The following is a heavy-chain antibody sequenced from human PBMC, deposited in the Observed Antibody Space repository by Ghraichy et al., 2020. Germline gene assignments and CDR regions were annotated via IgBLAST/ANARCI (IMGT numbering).Heavy chain of an antibody. Sequence: GGSLRLSCAASGFTFSSYAMSWVRQAPGKGLEWVSAISGSGGSTYYADSVKGRFTISRDNSKNTLYLQMNSLRAEDTAVYYCAKDGPYNSEPVTYFDYWGQGTLVTVSS. CDR1: GFTFSSYA. CDR2: ISGSGGST. J-gene: IGHJ4*02. CDR3: AKDGPYNSEPVTYFDY. V-gene: IGHV3-23*01. D-gene: IGHD2/OR15-2a*01.